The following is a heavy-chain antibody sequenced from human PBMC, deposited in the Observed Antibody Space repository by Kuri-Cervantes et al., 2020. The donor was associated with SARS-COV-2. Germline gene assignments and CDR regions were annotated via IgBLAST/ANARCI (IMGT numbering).Heavy chain of an antibody. J-gene: IGHJ4*02. CDR3: VRDGDHWNFDY. CDR2: INHDGSYT. V-gene: IGHV3-74*01. D-gene: IGHD1-1*01. CDR1: GFTFSGHW. Sequence: GGSLRLSCAASGFTFSGHWIHWVRQAPGKGLVWVSRINHDGSYTNNADSVKGRFTLSRDNAKNMLFLQMNSLRADDTAVYYCVRDGDHWNFDYWGQGTLVTVSS.